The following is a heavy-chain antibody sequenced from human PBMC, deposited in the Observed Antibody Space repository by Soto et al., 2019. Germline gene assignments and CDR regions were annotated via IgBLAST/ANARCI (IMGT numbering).Heavy chain of an antibody. Sequence: QVQLQQWGAGLLNPSETLSLTCAVYGGSFSGYYWSWIRQPPGKGLEWIGEINHSGSTNYNPSLKSRVTISVDTSKNQFSLKLSSVTAADTAVYYCARGRAYYYDSSGYLKVFDYWGQGTLVTVSS. CDR2: INHSGST. CDR1: GGSFSGYY. J-gene: IGHJ4*02. D-gene: IGHD3-22*01. CDR3: ARGRAYYYDSSGYLKVFDY. V-gene: IGHV4-34*01.